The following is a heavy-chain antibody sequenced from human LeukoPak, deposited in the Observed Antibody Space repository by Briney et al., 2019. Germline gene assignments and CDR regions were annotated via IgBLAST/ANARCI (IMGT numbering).Heavy chain of an antibody. CDR1: GYTFTSYG. J-gene: IGHJ4*02. D-gene: IGHD2-15*01. V-gene: IGHV1-18*01. CDR3: ARVYCSGGSCYPSPYGDDY. Sequence: ASVKVSCKASGYTFTSYGISWVRQAPGQGLEWMGWISAYNGNTNYAQKLQGRVTMTTDTSTGTAYMELRSLRSDDTAVYYCARVYCSGGSCYPSPYGDDYWGQGTLVTVSS. CDR2: ISAYNGNT.